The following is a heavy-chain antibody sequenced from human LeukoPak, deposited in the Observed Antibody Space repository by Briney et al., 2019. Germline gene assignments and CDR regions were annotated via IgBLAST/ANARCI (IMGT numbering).Heavy chain of an antibody. Sequence: GSSVKVSCKASGGTFSSYAISWVRQAPGQGLEWMGGIIPVFGTANYAQKFQGRVTITADESTSTAYMELSSLRSEDTAVYYCASFPLYYYGSGSYYENYYFDYWGQGTLVTVSS. J-gene: IGHJ4*02. D-gene: IGHD3-10*01. CDR2: IIPVFGTA. V-gene: IGHV1-69*01. CDR3: ASFPLYYYGSGSYYENYYFDY. CDR1: GGTFSSYA.